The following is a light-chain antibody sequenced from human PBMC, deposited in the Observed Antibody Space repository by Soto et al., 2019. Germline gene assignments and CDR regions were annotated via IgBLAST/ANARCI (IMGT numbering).Light chain of an antibody. CDR3: FSYTTGTTNV. CDR1: SSDIGGYNF. Sequence: QSALTQAASVSGSPGQSITISCVGTSSDIGGYNFVSWYQQHPGKDPKLMIFEVNKRPSGVSNRFSGSKSGNTASLTISGLKAEDEADYFCFSYTTGTTNVFGTGTKLTVL. J-gene: IGLJ1*01. V-gene: IGLV2-14*01. CDR2: EVN.